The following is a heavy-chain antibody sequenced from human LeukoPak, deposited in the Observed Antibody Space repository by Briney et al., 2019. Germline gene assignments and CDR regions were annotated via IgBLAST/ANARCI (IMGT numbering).Heavy chain of an antibody. D-gene: IGHD6-19*01. V-gene: IGHV1-24*01. J-gene: IGHJ4*02. CDR2: FDPEDGET. CDR3: ATLTSGIAVAGTTDY. Sequence: ASVKVPCKVSGYTLTELSMHWVRQAPGKGLEWMGGFDPEDGETIYAQKFQGRVTMTEDTSTDTAYMELSSLRSEDTAVYYCATLTSGIAVAGTTDYWGQGTLVTVSS. CDR1: GYTLTELS.